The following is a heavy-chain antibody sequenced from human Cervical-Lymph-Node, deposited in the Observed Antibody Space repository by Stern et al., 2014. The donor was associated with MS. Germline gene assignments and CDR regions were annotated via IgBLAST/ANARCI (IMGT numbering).Heavy chain of an antibody. CDR2: ISGSGSSV. CDR1: GFTFSDPY. CDR3: SREPRLTDY. J-gene: IGHJ4*02. D-gene: IGHD2-21*01. V-gene: IGHV3-11*01. Sequence: VQLVQSGGALVKPGGSLRLSCVASGFTFSDPYMSWIRQAPGKGLEWVSYISGSGSSVNYADSVKGRFTISRDNAKDSLYLQMNSLRAEDTAVYYCSREPRLTDYWGQGTLVSVSS.